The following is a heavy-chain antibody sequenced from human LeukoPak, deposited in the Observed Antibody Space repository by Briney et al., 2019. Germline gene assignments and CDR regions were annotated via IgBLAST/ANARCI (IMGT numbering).Heavy chain of an antibody. CDR3: AKDRDSSGYSLRGLFDY. CDR1: GFTFNDYA. V-gene: IGHV3-9*01. D-gene: IGHD3-22*01. Sequence: GGSLRLSCAASGFTFNDYAMHWVRQVPGKGLEWVSGISWNSGSIGYADSVKGRSTISRDNDKNSLYLQMNSLRAEDTALYYCAKDRDSSGYSLRGLFDYWGQGTLVTVSS. J-gene: IGHJ4*02. CDR2: ISWNSGSI.